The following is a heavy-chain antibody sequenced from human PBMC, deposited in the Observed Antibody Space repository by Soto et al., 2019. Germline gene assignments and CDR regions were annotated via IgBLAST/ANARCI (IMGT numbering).Heavy chain of an antibody. CDR2: INHSGST. CDR1: GGSFSGYY. D-gene: IGHD3-22*01. V-gene: IGHV4-34*01. CDR3: ARSHLYYDSSGYPDY. Sequence: SETLSLTCAVYGGSFSGYYWSWIRQPPGKGLEWIGEINHSGSTNYNPSLKSRVTISVDTSKNQFSLKLSSVTAEDTAVYYCARSHLYYDSSGYPDYWGQGTLVTVSS. J-gene: IGHJ4*02.